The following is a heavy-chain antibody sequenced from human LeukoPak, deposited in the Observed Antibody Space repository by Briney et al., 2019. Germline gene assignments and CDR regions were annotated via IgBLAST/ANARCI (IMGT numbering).Heavy chain of an antibody. V-gene: IGHV4-30-2*01. D-gene: IGHD3-10*01. CDR1: GGSISSGGYY. CDR3: ARVRGVYYYYYYMDV. CDR2: INHSGST. J-gene: IGHJ6*03. Sequence: PSQTLSLTCTVSGGSISSGGYYWSWIRQPPGKGLEWIGEINHSGSTNYNPSLKSRVTISVDTSKNQFSLKLSSVTAADTAVYYCARVRGVYYYYYYMDVWGKGTTVTVSS.